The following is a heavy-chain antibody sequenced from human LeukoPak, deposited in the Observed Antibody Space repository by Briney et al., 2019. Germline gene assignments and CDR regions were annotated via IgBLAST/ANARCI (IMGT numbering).Heavy chain of an antibody. D-gene: IGHD3-10*01. J-gene: IGHJ4*02. Sequence: SQTLSLTCAVSGGSISSGGYSWSWIRQPPGKGLEWTGYIYHSGSTYYNPSLKSRVTISVDRSKNQFSLKLSSVTAADTAVYYCASITMVRGVNFDYWGQGTLVTVSS. CDR3: ASITMVRGVNFDY. V-gene: IGHV4-30-2*01. CDR2: IYHSGST. CDR1: GGSISSGGYS.